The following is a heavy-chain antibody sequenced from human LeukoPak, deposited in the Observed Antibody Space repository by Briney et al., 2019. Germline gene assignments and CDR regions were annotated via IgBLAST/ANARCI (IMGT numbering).Heavy chain of an antibody. J-gene: IGHJ6*02. D-gene: IGHD5-18*01. CDR2: INPNSGGT. CDR1: GYTFTGYY. Sequence: ASVKVSCKASGYTFTGYYMHWVRQAPGQGLEWMGWINPNSGGTNYAQKFQGRVTMTRDTSISTAYMELSRLRSDDTAMYSCARGREGLWFREAGSYYYYGMDVWGQGTTVTVSS. CDR3: ARGREGLWFREAGSYYYYGMDV. V-gene: IGHV1-2*02.